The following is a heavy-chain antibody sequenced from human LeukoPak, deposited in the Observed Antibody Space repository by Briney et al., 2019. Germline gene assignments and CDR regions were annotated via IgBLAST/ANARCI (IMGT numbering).Heavy chain of an antibody. V-gene: IGHV4-34*01. CDR3: ARMSGSYKGFDI. CDR2: INHSGST. Sequence: PSETLSLTCAVYGGSFSGYYWSWIRQPPGKGLEWIGEINHSGSTNYNPSLKSRVTISVDTSKNQFSLKLSSVTAADTAVYYCARMSGSYKGFDIWGQGTTVTVSS. CDR1: GGSFSGYY. D-gene: IGHD1-26*01. J-gene: IGHJ3*02.